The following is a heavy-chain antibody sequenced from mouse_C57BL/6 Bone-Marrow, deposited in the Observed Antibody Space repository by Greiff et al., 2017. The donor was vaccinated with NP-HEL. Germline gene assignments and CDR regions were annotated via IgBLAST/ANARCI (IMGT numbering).Heavy chain of an antibody. Sequence: EVKLVESGAELVKPGASVKLSCTASGFNIKDYYMHWVKQRTEQGLEWIGRIDPEDGETKYAPKFQGKATITADTSSNTAYLQPSSLTSEDTAVYYCARSLYYYGSWYFDVWGTGTTVTVSS. CDR1: GFNIKDYY. J-gene: IGHJ1*03. CDR2: IDPEDGET. D-gene: IGHD1-1*01. CDR3: ARSLYYYGSWYFDV. V-gene: IGHV14-2*01.